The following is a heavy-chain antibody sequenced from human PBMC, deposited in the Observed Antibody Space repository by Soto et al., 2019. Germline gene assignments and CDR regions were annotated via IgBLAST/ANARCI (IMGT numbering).Heavy chain of an antibody. V-gene: IGHV3-30-3*01. CDR3: ARAQSPYYDFWSGPYGMDV. J-gene: IGHJ6*02. Sequence: GGSLRLSCAACGFTFSSYAMHWVRQAPGKGLEWVAVISYDGSNKYYADSVKGRFTISRDNSKNTLYLQMNSLRAEDTAVYYCARAQSPYYDFWSGPYGMDVWGQGTTVTVSS. CDR2: ISYDGSNK. D-gene: IGHD3-3*01. CDR1: GFTFSSYA.